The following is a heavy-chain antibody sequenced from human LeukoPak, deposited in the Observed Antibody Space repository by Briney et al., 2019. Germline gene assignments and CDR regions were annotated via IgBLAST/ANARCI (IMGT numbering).Heavy chain of an antibody. CDR3: ARAPHGSGWVLPFDY. CDR2: ISSSGSTI. CDR1: GFTFSDYY. Sequence: GGSLRLSCAASGFTFSDYYMSWIRQAPGKGLEWVSYISSSGSTIYYADSVKGRFTISRDNAKNSLYLQMNSLRAEDTAVYYCARAPHGSGWVLPFDYWGQRTLVTVSS. J-gene: IGHJ4*02. D-gene: IGHD6-19*01. V-gene: IGHV3-11*04.